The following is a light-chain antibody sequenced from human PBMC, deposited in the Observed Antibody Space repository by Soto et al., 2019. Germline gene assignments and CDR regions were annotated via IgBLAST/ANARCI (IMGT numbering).Light chain of an antibody. CDR2: GAS. J-gene: IGKJ1*01. V-gene: IGKV3-15*01. Sequence: EIVMTQSPATLSVSPGERATLSCRASQSVSSNLAWYQQKPGQAPRLLIYGASTRATGIPARFSGSGSGTEFTLTISSLQSEDFAVYYCQQLNNWPRTFGQGTKVAIK. CDR1: QSVSSN. CDR3: QQLNNWPRT.